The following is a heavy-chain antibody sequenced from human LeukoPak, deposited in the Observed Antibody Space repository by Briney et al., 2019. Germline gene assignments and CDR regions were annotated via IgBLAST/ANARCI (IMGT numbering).Heavy chain of an antibody. Sequence: GGSLRLSCAFSVFTFSDYSMSCVRHTPGKGLECLANIKQDGGEKYYVDSVKGGFTISRENAKNSLYLKMNSLRAEDTAVYSCAKDRGHCINGVCHNYYYMDVWGKGTTVTVSS. J-gene: IGHJ6*03. CDR3: AKDRGHCINGVCHNYYYMDV. V-gene: IGHV3-7*03. CDR2: IKQDGGEK. CDR1: VFTFSDYS. D-gene: IGHD2-8*01.